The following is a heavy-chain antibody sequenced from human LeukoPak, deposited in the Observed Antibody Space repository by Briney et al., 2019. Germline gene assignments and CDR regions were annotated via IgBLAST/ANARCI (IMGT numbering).Heavy chain of an antibody. J-gene: IGHJ4*02. Sequence: GASVKVSCKASGYTFTSYYMHWVRQAPGQGLEWMGIINPSGGSTSYAQKFQGRVTMTRDTSTSTVYMELSRLRSDDTAVYYCARGPTRGYYYDSSGYWDFDYWGQGTLVTVSS. V-gene: IGHV1-46*01. CDR2: INPSGGST. CDR3: ARGPTRGYYYDSSGYWDFDY. D-gene: IGHD3-22*01. CDR1: GYTFTSYY.